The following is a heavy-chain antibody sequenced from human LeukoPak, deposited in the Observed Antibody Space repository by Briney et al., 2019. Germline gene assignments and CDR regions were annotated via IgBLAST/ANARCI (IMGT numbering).Heavy chain of an antibody. J-gene: IGHJ4*02. Sequence: GGSLRLSCAASGFTFSNYDMHWVRQATGKGLERVSAIGTAGDTYYQGSVRGRFTMSRENAKNSLYLQMNSLTAGDTAVYYCARGADTHFDYGGQGILVTVSS. D-gene: IGHD2-15*01. CDR2: IGTAGDT. V-gene: IGHV3-13*04. CDR1: GFTFSNYD. CDR3: ARGADTHFDY.